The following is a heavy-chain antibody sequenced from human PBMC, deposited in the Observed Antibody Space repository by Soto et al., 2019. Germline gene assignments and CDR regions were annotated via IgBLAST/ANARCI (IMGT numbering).Heavy chain of an antibody. V-gene: IGHV6-1*01. CDR1: GDSVSSNSAA. D-gene: IGHD2-2*01. CDR3: AREGVSSTSSWSGFYY. J-gene: IGHJ4*02. Sequence: PSQTLSLTCAISGDSVSSNSAAWNWIRQSPSRGLEWLGRTYYRSKYYNEYAVSVKGRITIDPDTSRNHFSLQLNSVTPDDTAVYYCAREGVSSTSSWSGFYYWGQGTLVTVSS. CDR2: TYYRSKYYN.